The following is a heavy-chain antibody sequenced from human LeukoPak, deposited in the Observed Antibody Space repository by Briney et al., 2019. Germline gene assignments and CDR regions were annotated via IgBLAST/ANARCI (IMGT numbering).Heavy chain of an antibody. V-gene: IGHV4-39*01. D-gene: IGHD5-18*01. CDR2: IHYTGSS. J-gene: IGHJ4*02. CDR1: GGSISSCNFY. CDR3: ARHLNTAMGHQIDY. Sequence: SEPLSLTCTVSGGSISSCNFYWGWIRQPPGKGLEWIGSIHYTGSSYYNPSQQSRVTISVDTSKNQVSLKLSSVTAADTAVYYCARHLNTAMGHQIDYWGQGTLVTVSS.